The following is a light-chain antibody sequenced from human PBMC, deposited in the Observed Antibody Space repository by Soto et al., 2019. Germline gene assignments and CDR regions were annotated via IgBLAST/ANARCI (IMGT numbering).Light chain of an antibody. Sequence: EIVMTQSPATLPVSPRERATLSCRASQSVSSNLAWYQQKPGQAPRFLIYGASTRATGIPARFSGSGSGTEFTLTISSLQSEDFAVYYCQQYNNWPGWTVGQGTKVDIK. J-gene: IGKJ1*01. V-gene: IGKV3-15*01. CDR1: QSVSSN. CDR2: GAS. CDR3: QQYNNWPGWT.